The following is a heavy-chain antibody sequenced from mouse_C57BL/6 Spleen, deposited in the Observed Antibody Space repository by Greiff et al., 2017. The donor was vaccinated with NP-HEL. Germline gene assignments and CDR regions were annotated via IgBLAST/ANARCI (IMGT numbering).Heavy chain of an antibody. V-gene: IGHV1-20*01. D-gene: IGHD1-1*01. Sequence: VQLQQSGPELVKPGDSVKISCKASGYSFTGYFMNWVMQSHGKSLEWIGRINPYNGDTFYNQKFKGKATLTVDKSSSTAHMELRSLTSEDSAVYYCARGDESSYDWYFDVWGTGTTVTVSS. J-gene: IGHJ1*03. CDR3: ARGDESSYDWYFDV. CDR1: GYSFTGYF. CDR2: INPYNGDT.